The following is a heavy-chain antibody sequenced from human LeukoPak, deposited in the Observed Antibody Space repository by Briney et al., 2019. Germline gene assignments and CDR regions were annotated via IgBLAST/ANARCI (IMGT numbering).Heavy chain of an antibody. D-gene: IGHD3-22*01. Sequence: GGSVRLSCAASGFTFSSYGMHWVRQAPGKGLEWVAVIWYDGSNKYYADSVKGRFTISRDNSKNTLYLQMNSLRAEDTAVYYCARETEAYYDSSGTFDYWGQGTLVTVSS. CDR3: ARETEAYYDSSGTFDY. J-gene: IGHJ4*02. V-gene: IGHV3-33*01. CDR1: GFTFSSYG. CDR2: IWYDGSNK.